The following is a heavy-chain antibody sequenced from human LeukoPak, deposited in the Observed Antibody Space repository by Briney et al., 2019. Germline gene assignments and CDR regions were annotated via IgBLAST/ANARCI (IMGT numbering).Heavy chain of an antibody. J-gene: IGHJ4*02. D-gene: IGHD3-10*01. V-gene: IGHV3-48*03. CDR2: ISSSGSTI. CDR1: GFTFSSYE. CDR3: AKYGSGSYSP. Sequence: GGSLRLSCAASGFTFSSYEMNWVRQAPGKGLEWVSYISSSGSTIYYADSVKGRFTISRDNAKNSLYLQMSSLRAEDTAVYYCAKYGSGSYSPWGQGTLVTVSS.